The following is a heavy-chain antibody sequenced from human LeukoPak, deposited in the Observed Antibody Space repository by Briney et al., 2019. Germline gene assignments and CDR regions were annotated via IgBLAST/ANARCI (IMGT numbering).Heavy chain of an antibody. V-gene: IGHV1-46*01. CDR1: GYTFTSYY. CDR3: ARDRITMVRGGYGRFDP. Sequence: ASVKVSCKASGYTFTSYYMHWVRQAPGQGLEWMGIINPRGGSTSYAQKFQGRVTMTRDTSTSTVYMELSSLRSEDTAVYYCARDRITMVRGGYGRFDPWGQGTLVTVSS. CDR2: INPRGGST. D-gene: IGHD3-10*01. J-gene: IGHJ5*02.